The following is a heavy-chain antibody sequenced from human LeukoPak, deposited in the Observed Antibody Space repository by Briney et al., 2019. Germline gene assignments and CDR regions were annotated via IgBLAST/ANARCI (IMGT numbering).Heavy chain of an antibody. CDR3: ARISSSNWYNERGAFDV. Sequence: SEILSLTCTVSGGSISSYYWSWVRQPPGKGLEWIGFVYYTGSTNYSPSLKSRVTISVDTSKNQFSLKLRSVTAADTAVYYCARISSSNWYNERGAFDVWGQGTMVTVSS. CDR1: GGSISSYY. CDR2: VYYTGST. D-gene: IGHD6-13*01. J-gene: IGHJ3*01. V-gene: IGHV4-59*01.